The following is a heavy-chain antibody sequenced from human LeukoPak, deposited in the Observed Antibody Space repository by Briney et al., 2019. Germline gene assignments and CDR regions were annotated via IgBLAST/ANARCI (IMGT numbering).Heavy chain of an antibody. Sequence: GGSQRLSCAASGFTLSSYAMSWVRQAPGKGLEWVSAISGSGGSTYYADSVKGRFTISRDNSKNTLYLQMNSLRAEDTAVYYCATQYYYDSSGYYWGLNDAFDIWGQGTMVTVSS. CDR2: ISGSGGST. CDR3: ATQYYYDSSGYYWGLNDAFDI. J-gene: IGHJ3*02. V-gene: IGHV3-23*01. CDR1: GFTLSSYA. D-gene: IGHD3-22*01.